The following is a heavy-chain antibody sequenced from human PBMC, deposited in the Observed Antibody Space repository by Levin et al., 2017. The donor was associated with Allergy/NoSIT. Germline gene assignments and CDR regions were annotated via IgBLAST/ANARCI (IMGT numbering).Heavy chain of an antibody. CDR3: ARDELAWLGECYGMDV. D-gene: IGHD3-10*01. Sequence: PSETLSLTCTVSGDSISGGTLYWSWIRQRPGKGLEWIGFIHHSGSAYYNPSLKSRLTMSLDTSKSQFSLRVTSVTVADTAVYYCARDELAWLGECYGMDVWGQGTTVIVSS. V-gene: IGHV4-31*03. J-gene: IGHJ6*02. CDR2: IHHSGSA. CDR1: GDSISGGTLY.